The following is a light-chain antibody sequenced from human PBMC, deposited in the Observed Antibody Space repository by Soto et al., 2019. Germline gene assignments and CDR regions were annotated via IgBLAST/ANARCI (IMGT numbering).Light chain of an antibody. CDR2: DVT. J-gene: IGLJ1*01. Sequence: QSALTQPPSVSGSPGQSVTISCTGTSSDVGGYDYVSWYQQHPGNAPKLLIYDVTKRPSGVPDRFSGSKSGNTASLTISGLQAEDEADFFCCSYGGSFPYVFGTGTKVTVL. V-gene: IGLV2-11*01. CDR3: CSYGGSFPYV. CDR1: SSDVGGYDY.